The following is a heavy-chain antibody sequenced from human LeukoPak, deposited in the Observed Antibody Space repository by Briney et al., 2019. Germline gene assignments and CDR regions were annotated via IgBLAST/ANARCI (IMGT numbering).Heavy chain of an antibody. J-gene: IGHJ4*02. CDR1: GYTFTSYA. Sequence: ASVKVSCKASGYTFTSYAMHWVRLAPGQRLEWMGWINAGNGNTKYSQKFQGRVTITRDTSASTAYMELSSLRSEDTAVYYCARVKVKMGYYFDYWGQGTLVTVSS. CDR2: INAGNGNT. V-gene: IGHV1-3*01. CDR3: ARVKVKMGYYFDY. D-gene: IGHD5-24*01.